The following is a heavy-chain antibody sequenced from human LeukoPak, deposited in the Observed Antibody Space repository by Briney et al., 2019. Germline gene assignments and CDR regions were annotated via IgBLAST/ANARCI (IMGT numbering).Heavy chain of an antibody. CDR3: ARAPIAAAATGYFDY. J-gene: IGHJ4*02. V-gene: IGHV3-30*03. CDR2: ISFDGGDK. D-gene: IGHD6-13*01. Sequence: PGGSLRLSCAASGFTFISFGMHWVRQAPGKGLQWVALISFDGGDKYYADSVKGRFTISRDNSKNTLYLQMNSLRAEDTAVYYCARAPIAAAATGYFDYWGQGTLVTVSS. CDR1: GFTFISFG.